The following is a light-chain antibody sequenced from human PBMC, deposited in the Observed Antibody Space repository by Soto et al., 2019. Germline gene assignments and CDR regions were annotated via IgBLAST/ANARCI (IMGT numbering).Light chain of an antibody. CDR2: LNSDGSH. CDR1: SGHSNYA. V-gene: IGLV4-69*01. J-gene: IGLJ2*01. Sequence: QPVLTQSPSASASLGASVKLTCTLSSGHSNYAIAWHQQQPEKGPRYLMKLNSDGSHSKGEGIPDRFSGSSSGAERYLTISSLQSEDEADYYCQTWVTGIQIFGGGTQLTVL. CDR3: QTWVTGIQI.